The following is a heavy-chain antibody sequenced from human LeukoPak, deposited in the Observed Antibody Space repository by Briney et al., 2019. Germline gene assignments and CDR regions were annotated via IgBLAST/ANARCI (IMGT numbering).Heavy chain of an antibody. CDR3: ARGRINYYDSSGYYCVDFDY. CDR1: GGSFSGYY. Sequence: SETLSLTCAVYGGSFSGYYWRWIRQPPGKGLEWIGEINHSGSTNYNPSLKSRVTISVDTSKNQFSLKLSSVTAADTAVYYCARGRINYYDSSGYYCVDFDYCGQGTLVTVSS. J-gene: IGHJ4*02. D-gene: IGHD3-22*01. V-gene: IGHV4-34*01. CDR2: INHSGST.